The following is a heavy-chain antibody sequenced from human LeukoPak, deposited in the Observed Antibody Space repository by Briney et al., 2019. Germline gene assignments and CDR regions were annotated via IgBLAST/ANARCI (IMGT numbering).Heavy chain of an antibody. V-gene: IGHV3-30*18. CDR2: ISYDGSNK. Sequence: PGRSLRLSCAASGFTFSSYGMHWVRQAPGKGLEWVAVISYDGSNKYYADSVKGRFTISRDNSKNTLYLQMNSLRAEDTAVYYCANLRFGYCSGGSCHVIWGQGTMVTVSS. CDR3: ANLRFGYCSGGSCHVI. J-gene: IGHJ3*02. CDR1: GFTFSSYG. D-gene: IGHD2-15*01.